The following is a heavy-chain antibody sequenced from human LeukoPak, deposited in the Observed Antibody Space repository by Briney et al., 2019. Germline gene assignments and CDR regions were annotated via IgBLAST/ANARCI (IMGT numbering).Heavy chain of an antibody. D-gene: IGHD3-22*01. J-gene: IGHJ3*02. Sequence: SGGSLRLSCAASGFTFSDYAMHWVRQAPGKGLEWMAIISKYGDNKYYADSVKGRFTISRDNSKNTLYLQMNSLNTEDTAAYSCARDSLLAYYYDSSGYYVRDAFDIWGQGTMVTVSS. V-gene: IGHV3-30-3*01. CDR1: GFTFSDYA. CDR3: ARDSLLAYYYDSSGYYVRDAFDI. CDR2: ISKYGDNK.